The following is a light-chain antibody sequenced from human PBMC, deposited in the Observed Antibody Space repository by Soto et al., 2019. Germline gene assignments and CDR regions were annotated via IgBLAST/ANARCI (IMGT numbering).Light chain of an antibody. CDR2: EVS. J-gene: IGLJ1*01. V-gene: IGLV2-14*02. Sequence: QSVLTQPASVSGSPGQSITFSCTVASSDVGSYNLVSWYQQHPGKAPKFMIYEVSNRPSGVSNRFSGSKSGNTASLTISGLQAEDEADYYCSSYTSSSTLVFGTGTKVTVL. CDR1: SSDVGSYNL. CDR3: SSYTSSSTLV.